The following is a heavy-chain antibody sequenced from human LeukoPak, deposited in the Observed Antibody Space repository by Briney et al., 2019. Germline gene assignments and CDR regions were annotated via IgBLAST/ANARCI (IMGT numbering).Heavy chain of an antibody. CDR3: AREGKRGYSYGLKGYYYYYMDV. D-gene: IGHD5-18*01. V-gene: IGHV3-21*01. CDR1: GFTFSSYS. Sequence: PGGSLRLSCAASGFTFSSYSMNWVRQAPGKGLEWVSSISSSSSYIYYADSVKGRFTISRDNAKNSLYLQMNSLRAEDTAVYYCAREGKRGYSYGLKGYYYYYMDVWGKGTTVTVSS. J-gene: IGHJ6*03. CDR2: ISSSSSYI.